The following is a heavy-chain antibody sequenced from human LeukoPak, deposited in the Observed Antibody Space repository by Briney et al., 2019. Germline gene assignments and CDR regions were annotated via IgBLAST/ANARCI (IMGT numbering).Heavy chain of an antibody. Sequence: GGSLRLSCAASGFTFSSYSMNWVRQAPGKGLEWVAVIWYDGSNKYYADSVKGRFTISRDNSKNTLYLQMNSLRAEDTAVYYCARELIAVAGSLGYYYYGMDVWGQGTTVTVSS. CDR2: IWYDGSNK. D-gene: IGHD6-19*01. J-gene: IGHJ6*02. V-gene: IGHV3-33*08. CDR3: ARELIAVAGSLGYYYYGMDV. CDR1: GFTFSSYS.